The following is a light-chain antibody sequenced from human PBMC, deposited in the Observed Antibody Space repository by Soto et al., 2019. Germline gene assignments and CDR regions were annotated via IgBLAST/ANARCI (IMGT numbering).Light chain of an antibody. CDR3: MQALQTRWT. V-gene: IGKV2-28*01. CDR1: ESLLHTNGNNY. CDR2: FGS. J-gene: IGKJ1*01. Sequence: IVMTQSPLSLRVTPGEPASISCRSSESLLHTNGNNYLDWYLQKPGQSPQLLIYFGSTRASGVTDRFSGCGSDTDFTLTISRVEAEDVGVYYCMQALQTRWTFGQGTKVEIK.